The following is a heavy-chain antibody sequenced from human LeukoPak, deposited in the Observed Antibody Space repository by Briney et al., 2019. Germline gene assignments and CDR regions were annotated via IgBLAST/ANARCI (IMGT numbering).Heavy chain of an antibody. CDR3: ARVGHDYVWGSYQYYFDY. CDR2: ISRSSSSI. Sequence: PGGSLRLSCAASGFTFSSYSMNWVRQAPGKGLEWVSDISRSSSSIDYADSVKGRFTISRDNAKNSLYLQMNSLRAEDTAVYYCARVGHDYVWGSYQYYFDYWGQGPLVTVSS. V-gene: IGHV3-48*01. J-gene: IGHJ4*02. CDR1: GFTFSSYS. D-gene: IGHD3-16*02.